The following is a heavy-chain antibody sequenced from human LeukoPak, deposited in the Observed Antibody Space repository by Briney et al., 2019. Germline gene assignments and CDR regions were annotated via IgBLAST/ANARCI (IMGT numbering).Heavy chain of an antibody. V-gene: IGHV3-66*01. CDR2: LYSGGIT. D-gene: IGHD2-8*02. Sequence: GGSLRLSCVVSGFTVSSNYMNWVRQAPGKGLEWVSVLYSGGITYSADSVKGRFTISRDNSKSTLSLQMNSLRAEDTAIYYCATYRQVLLPFESWGQGTLVTVSS. J-gene: IGHJ4*02. CDR1: GFTVSSNY. CDR3: ATYRQVLLPFES.